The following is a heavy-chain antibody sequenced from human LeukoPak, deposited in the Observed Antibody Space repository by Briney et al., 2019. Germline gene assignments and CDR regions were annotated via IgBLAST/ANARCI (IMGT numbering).Heavy chain of an antibody. V-gene: IGHV1-69*13. CDR3: AKDPTWIQLWPHNWFDP. Sequence: ASVKVSCKASGGTFSSYAISWVRQAPGQGLEWMGGIIPIFGTANYAQKFQGRVTITADESTSTAYMELSSLRSEDTAVYYCAKDPTWIQLWPHNWFDPWGQGTLVTVSS. CDR2: IIPIFGTA. CDR1: GGTFSSYA. D-gene: IGHD5-18*01. J-gene: IGHJ5*02.